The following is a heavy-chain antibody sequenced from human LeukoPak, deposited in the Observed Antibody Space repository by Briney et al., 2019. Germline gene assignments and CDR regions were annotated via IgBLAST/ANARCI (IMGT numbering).Heavy chain of an antibody. J-gene: IGHJ4*02. CDR3: ARDRSGWDYFDY. CDR1: GFTFSTYW. D-gene: IGHD6-19*01. Sequence: GDSLRLSCVASGFTFSTYWMSWVRQAPGKGLEWVATIRQDGSEMYYVDSLKGRFTIFRQNAKNSLYLQMKSLRAEDTAVYYCARDRSGWDYFDYWGQGTLVTVSS. CDR2: IRQDGSEM. V-gene: IGHV3-7*03.